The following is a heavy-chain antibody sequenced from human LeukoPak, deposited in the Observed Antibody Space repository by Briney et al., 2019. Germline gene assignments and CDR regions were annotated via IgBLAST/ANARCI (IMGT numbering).Heavy chain of an antibody. CDR2: IAPGDSDT. Sequence: GESLKISCKGSGYSFTDYWIAWVRQMPGKGLEYMGIIAPGDSDTRYSPSFQGQVTISADKSITSAYLQWTSLKASDTAMYYCARYWQCSGGSCHNFDSWGQGTLVTVSS. D-gene: IGHD2-15*01. V-gene: IGHV5-51*06. CDR3: ARYWQCSGGSCHNFDS. J-gene: IGHJ4*02. CDR1: GYSFTDYW.